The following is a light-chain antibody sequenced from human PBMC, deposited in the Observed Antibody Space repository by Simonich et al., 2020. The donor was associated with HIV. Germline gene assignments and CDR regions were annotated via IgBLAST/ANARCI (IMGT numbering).Light chain of an antibody. CDR1: SSDVGGSKY. J-gene: IGLJ3*02. CDR2: DVN. Sequence: QSALTQPASVSGSPGQSITISCPGTSSDVGGSKYVSWYQQHPGKAPKLMIYDVNKRPSGVSNRSSGSKSGNTASLTISGLQAEDEADYYCNSYTSSSPWVFGGGTKLTVL. V-gene: IGLV2-14*01. CDR3: NSYTSSSPWV.